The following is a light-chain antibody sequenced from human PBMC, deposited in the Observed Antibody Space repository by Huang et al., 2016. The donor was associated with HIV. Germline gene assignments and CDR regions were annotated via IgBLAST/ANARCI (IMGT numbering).Light chain of an antibody. Sequence: EVVMTQSPATRSVSPGERAILSCRASQDVNNNVAWYQQKPGQAPRLLIYDASTRATGIPVRFSGSGSGTEFTLTISSLQSEDFAVYYCQQYNRWPPLTFGGGTKVEIK. J-gene: IGKJ4*01. CDR1: QDVNNN. CDR2: DAS. V-gene: IGKV3-15*01. CDR3: QQYNRWPPLT.